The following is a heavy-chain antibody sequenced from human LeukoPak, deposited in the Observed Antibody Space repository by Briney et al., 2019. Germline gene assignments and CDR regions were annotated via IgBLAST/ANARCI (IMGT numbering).Heavy chain of an antibody. V-gene: IGHV3-74*01. Sequence: PGGSLRLPCAASGFTFSSYWMHWVRQAPGKGLVWVSRLNSDGSSTSYADSVKGRFTISRDNAETTLHLQMNNLSAEDTAVYYCARASNRNSINFDYWGQGALVTVSS. D-gene: IGHD1-1*01. CDR3: ARASNRNSINFDY. CDR2: LNSDGSST. J-gene: IGHJ4*02. CDR1: GFTFSSYW.